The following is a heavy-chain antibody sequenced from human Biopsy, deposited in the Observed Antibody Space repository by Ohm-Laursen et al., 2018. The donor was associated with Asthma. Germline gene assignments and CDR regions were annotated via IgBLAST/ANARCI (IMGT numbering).Heavy chain of an antibody. CDR1: GFTFSSYA. CDR3: TRTTTVTTTYAMDV. J-gene: IGHJ6*02. CDR2: IYNDGRA. D-gene: IGHD4-17*01. Sequence: SLRLSCAASGFTFSSYAMGWVRQAPGTGLEWVSVIYNDGRAYYADSVKGQFTVSRDNSKNTLFLQMNSLRAEDTAVYYCTRTTTVTTTYAMDVWGRGTTVTVSS. V-gene: IGHV3-53*01.